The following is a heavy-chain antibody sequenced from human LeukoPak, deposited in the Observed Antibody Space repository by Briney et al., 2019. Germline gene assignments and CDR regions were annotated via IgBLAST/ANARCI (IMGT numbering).Heavy chain of an antibody. J-gene: IGHJ4*03. Sequence: PSEALSLTCAVYGGSFSRYYWSWIRQSPGKGLEWIAEIDHRGDTNYNPSVKSRVTISVDTSKNQFSLRVRSLSAADTAVYYCARGATISETGYFDFWGQGTLVTVSS. CDR2: IDHRGDT. V-gene: IGHV4-34*01. CDR3: ARGATISETGYFDF. CDR1: GGSFSRYY. D-gene: IGHD5-24*01.